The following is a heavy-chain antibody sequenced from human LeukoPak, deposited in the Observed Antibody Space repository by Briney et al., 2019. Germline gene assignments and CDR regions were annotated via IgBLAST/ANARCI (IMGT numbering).Heavy chain of an antibody. D-gene: IGHD2-2*01. CDR2: IYYSGST. V-gene: IGHV4-59*08. CDR1: GGSISSYY. CDR3: ARVRVPAAHPVDY. Sequence: SETLSLTCTISGGSISSYYWSWIRQPPGKGLEWIGYIYYSGSTYYSPSLKSRVTISVDTSKNQFSLKLSSVTAADTAVYYCARVRVPAAHPVDYWGQGTLVTVSS. J-gene: IGHJ4*02.